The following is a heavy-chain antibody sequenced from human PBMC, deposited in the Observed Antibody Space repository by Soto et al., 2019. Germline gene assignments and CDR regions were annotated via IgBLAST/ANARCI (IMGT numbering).Heavy chain of an antibody. Sequence: SETLSLTCPVSGGSSSSYYWSWIRQPPGKGLEWIGYIYYSGSTNYNPSLKSRVTISVDTSKNQFSLKLSSVTAADTAVYYCARGKYYDFWSGYYSEKYYFDYWGQGTLVTVSS. J-gene: IGHJ4*02. CDR1: GGSSSSYY. D-gene: IGHD3-3*01. V-gene: IGHV4-59*01. CDR3: ARGKYYDFWSGYYSEKYYFDY. CDR2: IYYSGST.